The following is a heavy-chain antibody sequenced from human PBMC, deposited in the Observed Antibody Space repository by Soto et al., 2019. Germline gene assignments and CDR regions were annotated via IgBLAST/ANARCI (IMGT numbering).Heavy chain of an antibody. CDR2: MNPNSGNT. CDR3: ARGITIFGVVITGGMDV. J-gene: IGHJ6*02. CDR1: GYTFTSYD. Sequence: ASVKVSCKASGYTFTSYDINWVRQATGQGLEWMGWMNPNSGNTGYAQKFQGRVTMTRNTSISTAYMELSSLRSEDTAVYDCARGITIFGVVITGGMDVWGQGTTVTVSS. V-gene: IGHV1-8*01. D-gene: IGHD3-3*01.